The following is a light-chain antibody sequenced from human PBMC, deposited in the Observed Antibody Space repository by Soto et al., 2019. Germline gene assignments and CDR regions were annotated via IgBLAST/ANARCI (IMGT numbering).Light chain of an antibody. CDR3: XXXXXSPLFT. CDR2: GAS. J-gene: IGKJ3*01. Sequence: EIVLTQSPGTLSLSPGERATLSCRASQSVSSSYLAWYQQKPGQAPRLLIYGASSRATGIPDRFSGSGSGTHFTLTISRLEPEDFXXXXXXXXXXSPLFTFGPGTKVDIK. CDR1: QSVSSSY. V-gene: IGKV3-20*01.